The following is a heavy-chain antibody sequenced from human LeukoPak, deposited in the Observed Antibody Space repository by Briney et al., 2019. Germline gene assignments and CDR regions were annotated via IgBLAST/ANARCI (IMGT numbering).Heavy chain of an antibody. CDR2: IYYSGST. CDR1: GGSISGYY. Sequence: SETLSLTCTVSGGSISGYYWSWIRQPPGKGLEWIGYIYYSGSTNYNPSLKSRVTISVDTSKNQFSLKLSSVTAADTAVYYCARGHDFWSGYYQGFDPWGQGTLVTVSS. J-gene: IGHJ5*02. CDR3: ARGHDFWSGYYQGFDP. D-gene: IGHD3-3*01. V-gene: IGHV4-59*01.